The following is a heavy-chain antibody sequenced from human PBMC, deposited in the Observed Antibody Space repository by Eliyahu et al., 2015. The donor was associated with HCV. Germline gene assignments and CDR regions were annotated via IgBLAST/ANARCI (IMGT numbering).Heavy chain of an antibody. V-gene: IGHV3-30*18. CDR1: GFXFSXXX. CDR2: ISYDGSNK. CDR3: AKGMVRQQLASPDAFDI. Sequence: QVQLVESGGGVVQPGRXLXLSCAASGFXFSXXXXHWVRQTPGTRLEWVAFISYDGSNKYYADSVKGRFTISRDNSKNTLYLQMNSLRAEDTAVYYCAKGMVRQQLASPDAFDIWGQGTMVTVSS. J-gene: IGHJ3*02. D-gene: IGHD6-13*01.